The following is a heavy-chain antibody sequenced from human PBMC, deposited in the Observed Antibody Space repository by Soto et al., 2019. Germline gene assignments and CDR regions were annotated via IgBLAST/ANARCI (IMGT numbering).Heavy chain of an antibody. D-gene: IGHD6-13*01. Sequence: SETLSLTCTVSGGSISSSSYYWGWIRQPPGKGLEWIGSIYYSGSTYYNPSLKSRVTISVDTSKNQFSLKLSSLRSEDTAVYYCVRLDSSWADYYYYGMDVWGQGTTVTVSS. V-gene: IGHV4-39*07. CDR1: GGSISSSSYY. J-gene: IGHJ6*02. CDR3: VRLDSSWADYYYYGMDV. CDR2: IYYSGST.